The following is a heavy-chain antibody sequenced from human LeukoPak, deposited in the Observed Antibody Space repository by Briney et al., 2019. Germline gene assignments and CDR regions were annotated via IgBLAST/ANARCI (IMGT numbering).Heavy chain of an antibody. CDR1: GGSFSGYY. J-gene: IGHJ5*02. CDR2: INHSGST. Sequence: SETLSLTCAVYGGSFSGYYWSWIRQPPGKGLEWIGEINHSGSTNYNPSLKSRVTISVDTSKNQFSLKLSSVTAADTAVYYCARVASSGWYGNWFDPWGQGTLVTVSS. D-gene: IGHD6-19*01. CDR3: ARVASSGWYGNWFDP. V-gene: IGHV4-34*01.